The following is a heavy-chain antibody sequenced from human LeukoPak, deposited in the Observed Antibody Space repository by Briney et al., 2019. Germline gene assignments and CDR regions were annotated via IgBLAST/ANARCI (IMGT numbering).Heavy chain of an antibody. J-gene: IGHJ4*02. D-gene: IGHD6-19*01. V-gene: IGHV3-15*01. CDR2: IKSKTDGGTT. CDR1: GFTFSSYW. CDR3: ATDVDSGADY. Sequence: GGSLRLSCAASGFTFSSYWMSWVRQAPGKGLEWVGRIKSKTDGGTTDYAAPVKGRFTISRDDSENTLYLQMNILKTEDTAVYYCATDVDSGADYWGQGALVTVSS.